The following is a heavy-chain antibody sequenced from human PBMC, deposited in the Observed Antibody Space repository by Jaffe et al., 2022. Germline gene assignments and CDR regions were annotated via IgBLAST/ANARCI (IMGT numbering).Heavy chain of an antibody. Sequence: QVQLQQWGAGLLKPSETLSLTCAVYGGSFSGYYWSWIRQPPGKGLEWIGEINHSGSTNYNPSLKSRVTISVDTSKNQFSLKLSSVTAADTAVYYCARVVYCSGGSCYSHFDYWGQGTLVTVSS. CDR3: ARVVYCSGGSCYSHFDY. D-gene: IGHD2-15*01. CDR2: INHSGST. J-gene: IGHJ4*02. CDR1: GGSFSGYY. V-gene: IGHV4-34*01.